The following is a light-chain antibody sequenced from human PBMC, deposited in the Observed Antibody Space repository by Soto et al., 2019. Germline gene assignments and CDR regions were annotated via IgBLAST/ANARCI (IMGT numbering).Light chain of an antibody. Sequence: QSALTQPASVSGSPGQSITISCTGTSSDIGDYTHVSWYQQHPGKAPKLIIYEVSDRPSGVSNRFSGSKSGNTASLTISGLQTEDEADYYRCSYTSISTSAVFGGGTKVTVL. CDR1: SSDIGDYTH. V-gene: IGLV2-14*01. CDR2: EVS. CDR3: CSYTSISTSAV. J-gene: IGLJ2*01.